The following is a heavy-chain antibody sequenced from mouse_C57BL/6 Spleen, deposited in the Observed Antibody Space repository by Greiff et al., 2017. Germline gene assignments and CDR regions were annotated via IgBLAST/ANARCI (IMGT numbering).Heavy chain of an antibody. CDR1: GYSITSDY. J-gene: IGHJ1*03. D-gene: IGHD1-1*01. Sequence: EVKLMESGPGLAKPSQTLSLTCSVTGYSITSDYWNWIRKFPGNKLEYMGYISYSGSTYYNPSLKSRISITRDTSKNQYYLQLNSVTTEDTATYYCARSGFYGSPYWYFDVWGTGTTVTVSS. CDR3: ARSGFYGSPYWYFDV. V-gene: IGHV3-8*01. CDR2: ISYSGST.